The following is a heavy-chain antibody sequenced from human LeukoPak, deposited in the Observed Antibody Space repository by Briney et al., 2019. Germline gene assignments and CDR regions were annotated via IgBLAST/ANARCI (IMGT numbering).Heavy chain of an antibody. CDR3: ARVGGHCTSTSCPPPDY. CDR2: IDTSSRYI. V-gene: IGHV3-21*01. D-gene: IGHD2-2*01. J-gene: IGHJ4*02. Sequence: GGSLRLSCAASGFTFSRYSMNWVRQAPGKGLEWVSFIDTSSRYIYQADSVKGRFTISRDNAKSSLFLQMNSLRAEDTAVYYCARVGGHCTSTSCPPPDYWGQGTLVTVSS. CDR1: GFTFSRYS.